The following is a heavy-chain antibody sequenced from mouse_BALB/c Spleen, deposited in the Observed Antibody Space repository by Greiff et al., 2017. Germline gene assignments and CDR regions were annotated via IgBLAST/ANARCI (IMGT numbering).Heavy chain of an antibody. V-gene: IGHV1-63*02. CDR1: GYTFTNYW. Sequence: QVHVKQSGAELVRPGTSVKISCKASGYTFTNYWLGWVKQRPGHGLEWIGDIYPGGGYTNYNEKFKGKATLTADTSSSTAYMQLSSLTSEDSAVYFCARAYYGNYGYWGQGTTLTVSS. J-gene: IGHJ2*01. CDR3: ARAYYGNYGY. D-gene: IGHD2-10*01. CDR2: IYPGGGYT.